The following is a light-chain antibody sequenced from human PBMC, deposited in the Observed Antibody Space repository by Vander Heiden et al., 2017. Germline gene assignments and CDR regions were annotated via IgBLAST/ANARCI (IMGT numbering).Light chain of an antibody. CDR2: DAS. Sequence: VLTQSPASLALSAGERATVSCRARQSVSSYLAWNQQKPGQAPRLLIYDASNRATGIPARFSGSGCGTDFSPTIGSREPEDLAVYYCQNSGNWHLTFGGGTKVEIK. V-gene: IGKV3-11*01. CDR1: QSVSSY. CDR3: QNSGNWHLT. J-gene: IGKJ4*01.